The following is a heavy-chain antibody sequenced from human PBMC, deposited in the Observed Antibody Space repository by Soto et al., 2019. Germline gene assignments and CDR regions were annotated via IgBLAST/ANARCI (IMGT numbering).Heavy chain of an antibody. Sequence: SVKVSCKASGCTFSSYTISWVRQAPGQGLEWMGRIIPILGIANYAQKFQGRVTITADKSTSTAYMELSSLRSEDTAVYYCARAEGDGSTGYYFDYWGQGTLVTVSS. J-gene: IGHJ4*02. CDR1: GCTFSSYT. V-gene: IGHV1-69*02. D-gene: IGHD5-12*01. CDR3: ARAEGDGSTGYYFDY. CDR2: IIPILGIA.